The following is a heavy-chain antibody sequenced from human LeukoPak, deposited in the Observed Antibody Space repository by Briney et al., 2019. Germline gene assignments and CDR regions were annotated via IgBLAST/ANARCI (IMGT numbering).Heavy chain of an antibody. D-gene: IGHD6-19*01. CDR1: GGSISSYY. CDR3: ARRTAVAAQEFDY. J-gene: IGHJ4*02. Sequence: PSETLSLTCTVSGGSISSYYWSWIRQPPGKGLEWIGYIYYSGSTNYNPPLKSRVTISVDTSKNQFSLKLSSVTAADTAVYYCARRTAVAAQEFDYWGQGTLVTVSS. CDR2: IYYSGST. V-gene: IGHV4-59*08.